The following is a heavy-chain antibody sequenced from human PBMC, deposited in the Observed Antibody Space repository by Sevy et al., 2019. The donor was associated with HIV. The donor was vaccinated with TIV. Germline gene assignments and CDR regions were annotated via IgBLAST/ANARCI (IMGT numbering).Heavy chain of an antibody. CDR3: ARDGRGISAFDI. V-gene: IGHV3-23*01. CDR1: EFIFSSHA. CDR2: ISGDGENT. D-gene: IGHD3-3*02. Sequence: GGSLRLSCVASEFIFSSHAVSWVHQAPGKGLEWVSAISGDGENTHYADSVRGRFTISRDNFKNTLYLQMNSLRAEDTALYYCARDGRGISAFDIWGPGTMVTVSS. J-gene: IGHJ3*02.